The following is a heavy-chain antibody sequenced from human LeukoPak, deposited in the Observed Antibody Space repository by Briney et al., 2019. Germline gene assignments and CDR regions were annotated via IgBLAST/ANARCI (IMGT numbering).Heavy chain of an antibody. CDR1: PLTFTSYS. J-gene: IGHJ4*02. Sequence: PWGSLRPSCAASPLTFTSYSLNWVRQAPGKGLEWISSITTSSRYIYYADSVKGRFTISRDNAKNSLYLQMNGLRVEDTAVYYCARDYSPPHWSENSGYFDSWGQGTLVTVSS. CDR2: ITTSSRYI. CDR3: ARDYSPPHWSENSGYFDS. D-gene: IGHD1-26*01. V-gene: IGHV3-21*01.